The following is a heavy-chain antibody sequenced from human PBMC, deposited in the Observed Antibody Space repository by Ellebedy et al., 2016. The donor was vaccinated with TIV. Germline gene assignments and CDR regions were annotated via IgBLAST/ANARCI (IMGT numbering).Heavy chain of an antibody. J-gene: IGHJ4*02. CDR1: GFRFASYA. V-gene: IGHV3-23*01. CDR2: ISGGADIT. D-gene: IGHD3-22*01. CDR3: AKGDTTTVVVTYDY. Sequence: GESLKISXSASGFRFASYAMSWVRQAPGKGLEWISVISGGADITYYADSVKGRFTVSRDNSKNTLYLQMSSLRVDDTAVYYCAKGDTTTVVVTYDYWGQGTLVTVSS.